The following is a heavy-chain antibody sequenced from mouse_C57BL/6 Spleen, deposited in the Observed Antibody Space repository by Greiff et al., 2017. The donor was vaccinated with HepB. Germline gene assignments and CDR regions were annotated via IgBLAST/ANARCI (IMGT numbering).Heavy chain of an antibody. J-gene: IGHJ1*03. CDR3: ARAGVYGRWYFDV. CDR1: GYAFSSYW. V-gene: IGHV1-80*01. Sequence: QVQLQQSGAELVKPGASVKISCKASGYAFSSYWMNWVKQRPGKGLEWIGQIYPGDGDTNYNGKFKGKATLTADKSSSTAYMQLSSLTSEDSAVYFCARAGVYGRWYFDVWGTGTTVTVSS. CDR2: IYPGDGDT. D-gene: IGHD1-1*01.